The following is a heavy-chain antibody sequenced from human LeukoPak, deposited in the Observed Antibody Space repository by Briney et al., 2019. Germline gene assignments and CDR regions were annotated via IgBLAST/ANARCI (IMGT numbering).Heavy chain of an antibody. CDR2: IYHSGST. CDR1: GYSLSSGYY. Sequence: SETLSLTCAVSGYSLSSGYYWGWIRQPPGKGLEWIGSIYHSGSTYYNPSLKSRVTISVDTSKNQFSLKLSSVTAADTAVYYCARGRQQLVLSWFDPWGQGTLVTVSS. J-gene: IGHJ5*02. V-gene: IGHV4-38-2*01. CDR3: ARGRQQLVLSWFDP. D-gene: IGHD6-13*01.